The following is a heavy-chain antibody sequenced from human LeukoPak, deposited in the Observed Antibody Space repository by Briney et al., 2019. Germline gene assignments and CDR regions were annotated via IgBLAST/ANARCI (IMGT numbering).Heavy chain of an antibody. CDR3: ARGGWVPFDY. V-gene: IGHV3-7*01. D-gene: IGHD1-1*01. CDR1: GFTFSSYA. Sequence: PGGSLRLSCAASGFTFSSYAMSWVRQAPGKGLEWVANIKEDGSDKYYVDSVKGRFTISRDNAKNSLYLQMNSLRAEDTAVYYCARGGWVPFDYWGQGTLVTVSS. CDR2: IKEDGSDK. J-gene: IGHJ4*02.